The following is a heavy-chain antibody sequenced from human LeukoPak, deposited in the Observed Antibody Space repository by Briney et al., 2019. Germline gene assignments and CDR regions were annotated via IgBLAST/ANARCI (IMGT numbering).Heavy chain of an antibody. CDR3: ARTSLRTFHI. J-gene: IGHJ3*02. V-gene: IGHV3-48*02. CDR1: GFSFSTYS. CDR2: ISTSSTI. Sequence: GSLILSCAASGFSFSTYSMNWVRQAPGKGLEWVSYISTSSTISYADSVKGRFTISRDNAKNSLYLQMNSLRDEDTAVYYCARTSLRTFHIWGQGTMVTVSS.